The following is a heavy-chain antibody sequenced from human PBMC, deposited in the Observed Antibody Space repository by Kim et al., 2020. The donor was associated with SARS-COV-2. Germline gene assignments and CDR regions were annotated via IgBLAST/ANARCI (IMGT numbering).Heavy chain of an antibody. CDR3: ARGDRVGYFLDY. CDR1: GFTFSDYW. CDR2: IYTDGTRR. J-gene: IGHJ4*02. V-gene: IGHV3-74*01. D-gene: IGHD2-21*01. Sequence: GGSLRLSCAASGFTFSDYWMHWVRQGPGNGLVWVSRIYTDGTRRAYADSVTGRFTISRDNAKNTVYLQMNSLRADDTAVYYCARGDRVGYFLDYWGQGILVTVSS.